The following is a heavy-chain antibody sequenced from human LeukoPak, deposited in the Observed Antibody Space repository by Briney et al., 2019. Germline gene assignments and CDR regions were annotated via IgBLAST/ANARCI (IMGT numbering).Heavy chain of an antibody. V-gene: IGHV4-59*08. Sequence: SETLSLTCTVSGGSISSYYWSWIRQPPGKGLEWIGYIYYSGSIYYNPSLKSRVTISVDTSKNQFSLKLSSVTAADTAVYYCARADGDYTSTVDYWGRGTLVTVSS. CDR1: GGSISSYY. CDR2: IYYSGSI. D-gene: IGHD4-17*01. CDR3: ARADGDYTSTVDY. J-gene: IGHJ4*02.